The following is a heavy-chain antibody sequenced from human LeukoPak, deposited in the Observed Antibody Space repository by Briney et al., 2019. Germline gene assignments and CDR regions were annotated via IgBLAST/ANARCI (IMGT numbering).Heavy chain of an antibody. J-gene: IGHJ4*02. Sequence: PSETLSLTCTVSGGSTSSGSYYWSWIRQPAGKGLEWIGRIYTSGSTNYNPSLKSRVTISVDTSKNQFSLKLSSVTAADTAVYYCARGYYDFWSGYPSFDYWGQGTLVTVSS. V-gene: IGHV4-61*02. D-gene: IGHD3-3*01. CDR3: ARGYYDFWSGYPSFDY. CDR2: IYTSGST. CDR1: GGSTSSGSYY.